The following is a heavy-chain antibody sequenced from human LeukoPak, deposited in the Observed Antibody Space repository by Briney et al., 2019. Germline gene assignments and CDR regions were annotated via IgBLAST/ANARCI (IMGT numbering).Heavy chain of an antibody. D-gene: IGHD2-2*01. CDR3: ARVPAANPADY. CDR1: GFTFSSYW. J-gene: IGHJ4*02. V-gene: IGHV3-74*01. CDR2: INSDGSST. Sequence: GGSLRLSCAASGFTFSSYWMHWVRHAPGKGLVWVSRINSDGSSTSYADSVKGRFTISRDNAKNTLYLQMNSLRAEDTAVYYCARVPAANPADYWGQGTLVTVSS.